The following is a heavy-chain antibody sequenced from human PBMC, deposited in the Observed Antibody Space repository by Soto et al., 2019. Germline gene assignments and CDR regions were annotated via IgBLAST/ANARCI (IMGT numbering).Heavy chain of an antibody. CDR3: ARTHSGSYYSVFNY. V-gene: IGHV4-38-2*01. Sequence: SETLSLTCVFSNFSISSGYYWGWIRQSPGKGLEWIASIYRSGTTSYNPSLKSRVTISVDPSKNPFSLMLTAVTAADTAVYYCARTHSGSYYSVFNYWGRGSLVTVSS. CDR2: IYRSGTT. D-gene: IGHD1-26*01. CDR1: NFSISSGYY. J-gene: IGHJ4*02.